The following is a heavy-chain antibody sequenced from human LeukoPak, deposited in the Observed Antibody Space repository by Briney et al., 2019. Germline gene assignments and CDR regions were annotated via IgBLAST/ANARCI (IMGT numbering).Heavy chain of an antibody. CDR3: ARDLHGSRGEFDY. J-gene: IGHJ4*02. Sequence: SQTLSLTCALSGDSVTSGIWNWIRQSPSRGLEWLGRTYHWSKWFNDYAVSVESRMTINADISRNQFSLQLNSVTPEDTAVYYCARDLHGSRGEFDYWGQGTLVTVSS. V-gene: IGHV6-1*01. D-gene: IGHD3-16*01. CDR1: GDSVTSGI. CDR2: TYHWSKWFN.